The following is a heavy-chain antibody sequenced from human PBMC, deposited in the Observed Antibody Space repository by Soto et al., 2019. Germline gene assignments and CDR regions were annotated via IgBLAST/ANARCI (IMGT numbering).Heavy chain of an antibody. V-gene: IGHV3-33*01. D-gene: IGHD6-19*01. CDR1: GVTFSSYG. CDR3: ARRSTGWYVDY. CDR2: IWYDGSDK. J-gene: IGHJ4*02. Sequence: PGGSLRLSCAASGVTFSSYGMHWVGQGPGKGLEWVAVIWYDGSDKYYADSVKGRFTISRDNSKNTLYLQMNTLRAEDTAVYYWARRSTGWYVDYWGQGTLVTVAS.